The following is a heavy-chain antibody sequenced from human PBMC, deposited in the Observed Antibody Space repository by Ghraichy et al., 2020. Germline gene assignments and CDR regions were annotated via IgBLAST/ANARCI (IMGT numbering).Heavy chain of an antibody. CDR1: GFTFSGYW. V-gene: IGHV3-74*01. J-gene: IGHJ4*02. CDR3: AREYCSGGRCFFGTGGSHFDH. CDR2: INSGGTNL. D-gene: IGHD2-15*01. Sequence: GALRLSCAGSGFTFSGYWMHWVRQAPGEGLVWVSRINSGGTNLIYADSVKGRFTISRDNAKNTLYLQMNSLRPEDTAVYYCAREYCSGGRCFFGTGGSHFDHWCQGTLVTVSS.